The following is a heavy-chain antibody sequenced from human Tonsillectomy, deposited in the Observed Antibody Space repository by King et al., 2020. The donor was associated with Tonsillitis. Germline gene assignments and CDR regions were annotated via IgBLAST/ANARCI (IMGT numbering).Heavy chain of an antibody. CDR3: ARDCSGGSCYPYYYGMDV. J-gene: IGHJ6*02. Sequence: VQLVESGGGLVKPGGSLRLSCAASGFTFSSYSMNSVRQSPGKGLEWVSSISSSSSYIYYADSVKGRFAISRDNAKHSLYLQMNSLRAEDTAVYYCARDCSGGSCYPYYYGMDVWGQGTTVTVSS. CDR1: GFTFSSYS. V-gene: IGHV3-21*01. CDR2: ISSSSSYI. D-gene: IGHD2-15*01.